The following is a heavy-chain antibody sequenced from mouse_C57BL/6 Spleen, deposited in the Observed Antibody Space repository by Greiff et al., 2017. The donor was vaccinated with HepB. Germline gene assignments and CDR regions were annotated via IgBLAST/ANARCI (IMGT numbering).Heavy chain of an antibody. CDR3: TRYGSMAY. CDR1: GYTFTDYE. Sequence: ESGAELVRPGASVTLSCKASGYTFTDYEMHWVKQTPVHGLEWIGAIDPETGGTAYNQKFKGKAILTADKSSSTAYMELRSLTSEDSAVYYCTRYGSMAYWGQGTLVTVSA. V-gene: IGHV1-15*01. D-gene: IGHD1-1*01. CDR2: IDPETGGT. J-gene: IGHJ3*01.